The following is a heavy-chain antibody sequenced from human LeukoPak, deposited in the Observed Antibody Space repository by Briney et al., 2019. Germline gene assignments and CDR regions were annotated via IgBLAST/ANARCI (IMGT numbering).Heavy chain of an antibody. J-gene: IGHJ4*02. V-gene: IGHV4-61*02. D-gene: IGHD3-3*01. CDR2: IYTSGST. Sequence: PSETLSLTCTVPGGSISSGSYYWSWIRQPAGKGLEWIGRIYTSGSTNYNPSLKSRVTISVDTSKNQFSLKLSSVTAADTAVYYCAREYDFWSGLDYWGQGTLVTVSS. CDR1: GGSISSGSYY. CDR3: AREYDFWSGLDY.